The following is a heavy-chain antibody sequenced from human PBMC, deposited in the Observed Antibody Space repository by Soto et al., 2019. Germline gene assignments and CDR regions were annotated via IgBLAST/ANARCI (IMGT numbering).Heavy chain of an antibody. D-gene: IGHD1-26*01. J-gene: IGHJ4*02. Sequence: GSLRLSCAASGFTFSSYSMNWVRQAPGKGLEWVSYISSSSSTIYYADSVKGRFTISRDNAKNSLYLQMNSLRAEDTAVYYCASTRRGLFDYWGQGTLVTVSS. CDR1: GFTFSSYS. CDR2: ISSSSSTI. CDR3: ASTRRGLFDY. V-gene: IGHV3-48*01.